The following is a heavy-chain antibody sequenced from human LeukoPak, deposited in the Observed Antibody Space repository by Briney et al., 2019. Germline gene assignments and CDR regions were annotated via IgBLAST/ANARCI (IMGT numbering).Heavy chain of an antibody. CDR2: IYYSGST. D-gene: IGHD2-2*01. J-gene: IGHJ3*02. CDR1: GASISSSSYY. V-gene: IGHV4-39*01. Sequence: SETLSLTCTVSGASISSSSYYWGWIRQPPGKGLEWIGSIYYSGSTYYNPSLKSRATISVDTSQNQFSLKLSSVTAADTAMYYCAWALVAPAPPLFNIWGQGTIVTVSS. CDR3: AWALVAPAPPLFNI.